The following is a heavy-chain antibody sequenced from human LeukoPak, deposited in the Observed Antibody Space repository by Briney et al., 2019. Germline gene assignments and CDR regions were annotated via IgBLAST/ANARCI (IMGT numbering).Heavy chain of an antibody. V-gene: IGHV3-64D*06. CDR1: GFTFSSYA. D-gene: IGHD5-24*01. CDR3: VKDLEMATITGFDY. CDR2: ISSNGGST. Sequence: GGSLRLSCSASGFTFSSYAMHWVRQAPGKGLEYVSAISSNGGSTYYADSVKGRFIISRDNSKNTLYLQMSSLRAEDTAVYYCVKDLEMATITGFDYWGQGTLVTVSS. J-gene: IGHJ4*02.